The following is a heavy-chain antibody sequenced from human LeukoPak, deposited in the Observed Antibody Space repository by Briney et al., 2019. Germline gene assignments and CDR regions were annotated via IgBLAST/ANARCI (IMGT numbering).Heavy chain of an antibody. CDR3: ARGYGVGDWFDP. CDR2: IYYSGST. CDR1: GGSISSGGYY. V-gene: IGHV4-31*03. D-gene: IGHD4-17*01. J-gene: IGHJ5*02. Sequence: SETPSLTCTVSGGSISSGGYYWSWIRQHPGKGLEWIGYIYYSGSTYYNPSLKSRVTISVDTSKNQFSLKLSSVTAADTAVYYCARGYGVGDWFDPWGQGTLVTVSS.